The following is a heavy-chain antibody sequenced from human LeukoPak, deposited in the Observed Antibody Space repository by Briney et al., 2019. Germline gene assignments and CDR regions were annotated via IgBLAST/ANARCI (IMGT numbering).Heavy chain of an antibody. Sequence: GGSLRLSCAASGFTFSSYSMNWVRQAPGKGLEWVSVIYSGGSTYYADSVKGRFTISRDNSKNTLYLQMNSLRAEDTAVYYCARDLMGQWPQFDYWGQGTLVTVSS. CDR3: ARDLMGQWPQFDY. CDR2: IYSGGST. V-gene: IGHV3-53*01. CDR1: GFTFSSYS. J-gene: IGHJ4*02. D-gene: IGHD6-19*01.